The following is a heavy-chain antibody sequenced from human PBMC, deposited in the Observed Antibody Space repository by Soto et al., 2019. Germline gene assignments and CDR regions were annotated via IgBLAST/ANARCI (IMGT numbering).Heavy chain of an antibody. CDR2: IYHSGST. CDR3: ARVTTDRSFDY. V-gene: IGHV4-30-2*01. CDR1: GGSISSGGYS. J-gene: IGHJ4*02. Sequence: TLSLTCAVSGGSISSGGYSWSWIRQPSGKGLEWIGYIYHSGSTYYNPSLKSRVTISVDRSKNQFSLKLSSVTAADTAVYYCARVTTDRSFDYWGQGTLVTVSS.